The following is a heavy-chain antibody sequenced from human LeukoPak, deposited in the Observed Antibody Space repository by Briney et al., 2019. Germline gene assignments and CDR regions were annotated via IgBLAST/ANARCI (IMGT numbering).Heavy chain of an antibody. J-gene: IGHJ4*02. D-gene: IGHD2-8*02. CDR2: IKQDGSEK. Sequence: GGSLRLSCAASGFTFSNYWMGWVRQAPGKGLEWVANIKQDGSEKRYVDLVKGRFTISRDNAKNSLYLQMNSLRAEDTAVYYCARAPATNEWRCMDYWGQGTLVTVSS. CDR1: GFTFSNYW. CDR3: ARAPATNEWRCMDY. V-gene: IGHV3-7*01.